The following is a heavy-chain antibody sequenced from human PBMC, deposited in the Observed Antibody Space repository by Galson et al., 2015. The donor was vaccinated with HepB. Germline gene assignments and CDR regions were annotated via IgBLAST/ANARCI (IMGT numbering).Heavy chain of an antibody. J-gene: IGHJ6*02. CDR3: TRVLIVASINGPYYYGMDV. CDR2: INAGNGNT. Sequence: SVKVSCKASGYTFTSYDMHWVRQAPGQRLEWMGWINAGNGNTKYSQKFQGRVTITRDTSASTAYVELSSLGSEDTAVYYCTRVLIVASINGPYYYGMDVWGQGTTVTVSS. V-gene: IGHV1-3*01. CDR1: GYTFTSYD. D-gene: IGHD5-12*01.